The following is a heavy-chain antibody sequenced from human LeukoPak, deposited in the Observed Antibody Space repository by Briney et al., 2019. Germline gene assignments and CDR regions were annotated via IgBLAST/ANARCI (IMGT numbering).Heavy chain of an antibody. CDR1: GFTFTNSA. V-gene: IGHV3-23*01. CDR3: AKSLAVPGSPDY. D-gene: IGHD6-19*01. J-gene: IGHJ4*02. Sequence: GGSLRLSCAASGFTFTNSAMAWVRQAPGKGLEWVSTVSGSGGNTYYADSVKGRFTISRDNSENTLYLQMNSLRAQDTAVYYCAKSLAVPGSPDYWGQGTLVTVSS. CDR2: VSGSGGNT.